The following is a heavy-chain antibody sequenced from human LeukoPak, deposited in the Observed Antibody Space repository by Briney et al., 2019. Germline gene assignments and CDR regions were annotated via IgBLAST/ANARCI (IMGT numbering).Heavy chain of an antibody. D-gene: IGHD6-13*01. CDR2: IYYSGST. J-gene: IGHJ6*02. Sequence: PSETLSLTCTVSGGSISSSSYYWGWIRQPPGKGLEWIGSIYYSGSTYYNPSLKSRVTISVDTSKNQFSLKLSSVTAADTAVYYCTAGSSWYGDGMDVWGQETTVTVSS. V-gene: IGHV4-39*01. CDR3: TAGSSWYGDGMDV. CDR1: GGSISSSSYY.